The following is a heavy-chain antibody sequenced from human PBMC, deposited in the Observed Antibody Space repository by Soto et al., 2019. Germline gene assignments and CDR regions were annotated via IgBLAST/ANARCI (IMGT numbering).Heavy chain of an antibody. Sequence: EVQLLESGGGLVRPGGSLRLSCVASGFTFSSYAMNWVRQAPGKGLEWVSAISGTGYNTYYADSLKGRFTISRDNSKNTLSLQMNSLRAEDTAVYYCARDRQFSHPRGGMDVWGQGTTVTVSS. V-gene: IGHV3-23*01. CDR2: ISGTGYNT. CDR1: GFTFSSYA. J-gene: IGHJ6*02. CDR3: ARDRQFSHPRGGMDV. D-gene: IGHD3-10*01.